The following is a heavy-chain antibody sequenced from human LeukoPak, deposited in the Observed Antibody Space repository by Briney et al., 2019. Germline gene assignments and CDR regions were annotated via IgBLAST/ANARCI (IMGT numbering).Heavy chain of an antibody. CDR1: GGSISSSNW. J-gene: IGHJ3*02. D-gene: IGHD3-10*01. CDR3: ARVKVTMVRGVMGHAFDI. Sequence: SGTLSLTCAVSGGSISSSNWWSWVRQPPGKGLEWIGEIYHSGSTNYNPSLKSRVTISVDKSKNQFSLKLSSVTAADTAVYYCARVKVTMVRGVMGHAFDIWGQGTMVTVSS. CDR2: IYHSGST. V-gene: IGHV4-4*02.